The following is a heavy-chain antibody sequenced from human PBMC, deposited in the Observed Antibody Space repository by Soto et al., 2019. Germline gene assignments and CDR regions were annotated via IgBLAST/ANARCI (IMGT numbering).Heavy chain of an antibody. V-gene: IGHV1-18*01. J-gene: IGHJ6*02. Sequence: QIQLVQFGGEVARPGASVTVSCEASGYIFTTYGLSWVRQTPAHGLGWMGWISADSGYTQSSQFFQGRVTMTRDTSRNTGYMTLRDLTSDDTGIDYCARDRPPGSLYGMDAWGQGTAVTVSS. CDR3: ARDRPPGSLYGMDA. CDR1: GYIFTTYG. CDR2: ISADSGYT.